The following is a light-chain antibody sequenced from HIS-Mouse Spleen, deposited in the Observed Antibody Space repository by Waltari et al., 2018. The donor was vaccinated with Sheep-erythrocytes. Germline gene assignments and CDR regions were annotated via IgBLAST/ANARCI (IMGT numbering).Light chain of an antibody. J-gene: IGKJ1*01. CDR1: QSVSSN. V-gene: IGKV3-15*01. Sequence: EIVMTQSPATLSVSPGERATLSCRPSQSVSSNLAWYQQKPGQSPRLLIYGASTRATGIPARFSGSGSGTEFTLTTSSLQSEDCAVYYCQQYNNWPRTFGQGTKVEIK. CDR3: QQYNNWPRT. CDR2: GAS.